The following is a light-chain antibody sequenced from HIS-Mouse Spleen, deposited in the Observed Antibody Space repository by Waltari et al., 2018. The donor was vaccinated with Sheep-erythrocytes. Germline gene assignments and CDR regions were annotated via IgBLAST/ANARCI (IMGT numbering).Light chain of an antibody. CDR3: QQYYSTLT. V-gene: IGKV4-1*01. CDR1: QSVLYSSNNKNY. J-gene: IGKJ4*01. CDR2: WAS. Sequence: DIVMTQSPDSLSVSLGERATINCKSSQSVLYSSNNKNYLAWYQQKQVQPPKLPIYWASTREHGVPDRFSGSGSGTEFTLTISSLQAEDVAVYYCQQYYSTLTFGGGTKVEIK.